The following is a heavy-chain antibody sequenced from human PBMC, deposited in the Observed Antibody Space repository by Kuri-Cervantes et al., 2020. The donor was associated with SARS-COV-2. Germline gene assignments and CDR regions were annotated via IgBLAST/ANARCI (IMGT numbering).Heavy chain of an antibody. CDR2: IRSKAYGGTT. D-gene: IGHD2-2*02. V-gene: IGHV3-49*04. Sequence: GGSLRLSCTASGFTFGDYAMSWVRQAPGKGLEWVGFIRSKAYGGTTEYAASVKGRFTISRDDSKNTLYLQMNSLKTEDTAVYYCTTGCSSTSCYRGVGYYYMDVWGKGTTVTVSS. J-gene: IGHJ6*03. CDR3: TTGCSSTSCYRGVGYYYMDV. CDR1: GFTFGDYA.